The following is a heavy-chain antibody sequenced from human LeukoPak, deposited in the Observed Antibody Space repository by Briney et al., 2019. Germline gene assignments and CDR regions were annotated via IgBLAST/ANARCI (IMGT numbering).Heavy chain of an antibody. CDR2: IYYSGST. J-gene: IGHJ4*02. D-gene: IGHD6-19*01. V-gene: IGHV4-59*12. CDR3: ARAPHYSSGWYRY. Sequence: SETLSLTCTASGGSISSYYWSWIRQPPGKGLEWIGYIYYSGSTNYNPSLKSRVTISVDTSKNQFSLKLSSVTAADTAVHYCARAPHYSSGWYRYWGQGTLVTVSS. CDR1: GGSISSYY.